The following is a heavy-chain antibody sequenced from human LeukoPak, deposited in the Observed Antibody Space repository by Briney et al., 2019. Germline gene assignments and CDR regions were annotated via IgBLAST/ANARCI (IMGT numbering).Heavy chain of an antibody. Sequence: PGGSLRLSCAASGFTFSSNAMSWVRPAPGKGLEWVSAISGSGGSTYYADSVKGRFTISRDNSKNTLYLQMNSVRPEDTAVYYCAKYAEGSSGYYFDYWGQGTLVTVSS. CDR1: GFTFSSNA. CDR3: AKYAEGSSGYYFDY. J-gene: IGHJ4*02. D-gene: IGHD3-22*01. CDR2: ISGSGGST. V-gene: IGHV3-23*01.